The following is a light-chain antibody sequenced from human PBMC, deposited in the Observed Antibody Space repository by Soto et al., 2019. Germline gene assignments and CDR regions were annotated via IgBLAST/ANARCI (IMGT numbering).Light chain of an antibody. CDR2: DVN. V-gene: IGLV2-11*01. CDR3: CSYAGSYTLL. Sequence: QSVLTQPRSVSGSPGQSVTISCTGASXDVRGYNYVSWYQQHPGKAPKLIIYDVNYRPSGVPNRFSGSQSGNTASLTISGLQADDEADYYCCSYAGSYTLLFGGGTK. CDR1: SXDVRGYNY. J-gene: IGLJ2*01.